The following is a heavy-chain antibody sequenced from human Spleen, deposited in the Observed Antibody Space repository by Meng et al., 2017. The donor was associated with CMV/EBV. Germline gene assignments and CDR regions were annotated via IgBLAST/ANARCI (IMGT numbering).Heavy chain of an antibody. CDR2: IRLDENNK. CDR1: GFTFSSYG. D-gene: IGHD3-3*01. Sequence: GGSLRLSCAASGFTFSSYGMHWVRQAPGEGLEWVTFIRLDENNKYYADSVKGRFTISRDNSKNTLYLQMNSLRAEDTAVYYCARSLRFLEWLSLDYWGQGTLVTVSS. V-gene: IGHV3-30*02. CDR3: ARSLRFLEWLSLDY. J-gene: IGHJ4*02.